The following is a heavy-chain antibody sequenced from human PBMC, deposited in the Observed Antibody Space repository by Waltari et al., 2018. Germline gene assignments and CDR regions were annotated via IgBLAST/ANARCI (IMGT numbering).Heavy chain of an antibody. D-gene: IGHD6-19*01. CDR3: ARARGIAVAGGENFDY. V-gene: IGHV4-39*07. J-gene: IGHJ4*02. Sequence: QLQLQESGPGLVKPSETLSLTCTVSGGSISSSSYYWGWIRQPPGKGLEWIGSIYYSGGTYDSPSLKSRVTISVDTSKNQCSLKLRSVTAADTAVYYCARARGIAVAGGENFDYWGQGTLVTVSS. CDR2: IYYSGGT. CDR1: GGSISSSSYY.